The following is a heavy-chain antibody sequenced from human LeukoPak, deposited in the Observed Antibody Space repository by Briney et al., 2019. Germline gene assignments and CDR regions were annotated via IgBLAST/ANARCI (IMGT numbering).Heavy chain of an antibody. CDR3: AKDKFPLGASGELFHY. CDR2: IRYDGTNK. V-gene: IGHV3-30*02. CDR1: GYTFSNYG. D-gene: IGHD3-10*01. Sequence: PGGSLRLSCAASGYTFSNYGMHWARQAPGRGLEWVSFIRYDGTNKYYADSVKGRFTISRDNSKNTLYLQMNSLRAEDTAVYYRAKDKFPLGASGELFHYWGQGTLVTVSS. J-gene: IGHJ4*02.